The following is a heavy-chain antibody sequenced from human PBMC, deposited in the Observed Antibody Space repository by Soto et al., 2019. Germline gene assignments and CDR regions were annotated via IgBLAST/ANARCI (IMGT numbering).Heavy chain of an antibody. CDR2: IWYDGSNK. CDR3: ARSAAAPCYCDL. D-gene: IGHD6-13*01. V-gene: IGHV3-33*01. Sequence: QVQLVESGGGVVQPGRSLRLSCAASGFTFSSYGMHWVRQAPGKGLEWVAVIWYDGSNKYYADSVKGRFTISRDNSKNTLYLQMNSLRAEDTAVYYCARSAAAPCYCDLWGRGTLVTVSS. CDR1: GFTFSSYG. J-gene: IGHJ2*01.